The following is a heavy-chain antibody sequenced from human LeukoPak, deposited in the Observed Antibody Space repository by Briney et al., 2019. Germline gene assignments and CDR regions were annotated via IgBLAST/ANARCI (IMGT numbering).Heavy chain of an antibody. CDR1: GGSISSGGYY. Sequence: SQTLSLTCTVSGGSISSGGYYWSWIRQHPGKGLEWIGYIYYSGSTNYNPSLKSRVTISVDTSKNQFSLKLSSVTAADTAVYYCARGPRIVVVPAARSNWFDPWGQGTLVTVSS. CDR3: ARGPRIVVVPAARSNWFDP. CDR2: IYYSGST. V-gene: IGHV4-31*03. J-gene: IGHJ5*02. D-gene: IGHD2-2*01.